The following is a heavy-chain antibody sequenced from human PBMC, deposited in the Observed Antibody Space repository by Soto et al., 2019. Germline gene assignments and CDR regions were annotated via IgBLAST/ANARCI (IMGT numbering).Heavy chain of an antibody. CDR1: GGSISSYY. J-gene: IGHJ4*02. V-gene: IGHV4-59*01. D-gene: IGHD1-26*01. Sequence: QVQLQESGPGLVKPSETLSLTCTVSGGSISSYYWSWIRQPPGKGLEWIGYIYYSGSTNYNPSLKSRVTISVDTSKNQFSLKLSSVTAADTAVYYCARVVRGATDFYFDYWGQGTLVTVSS. CDR3: ARVVRGATDFYFDY. CDR2: IYYSGST.